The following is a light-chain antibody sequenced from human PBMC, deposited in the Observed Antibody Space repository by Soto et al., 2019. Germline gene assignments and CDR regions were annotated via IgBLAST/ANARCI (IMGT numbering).Light chain of an antibody. CDR2: AAS. CDR1: QSISSS. Sequence: DIQMTQSPSPLSASVGDRVTITCRASQSISSSLNWYQQKPGRAPKVLMSAASSLQSGVPSRFSGNGSGTDFTLIISSLQPEDFATYYCQQSYSTPFTFGPGTKVDIK. CDR3: QQSYSTPFT. J-gene: IGKJ3*01. V-gene: IGKV1-39*01.